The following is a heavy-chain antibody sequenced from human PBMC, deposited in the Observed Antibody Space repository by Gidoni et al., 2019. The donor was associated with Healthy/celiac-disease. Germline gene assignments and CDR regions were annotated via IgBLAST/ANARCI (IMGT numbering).Heavy chain of an antibody. CDR2: INHRGNT. Sequence: QVQLQQWGAGLLKPSETLSLTCAVYGGSFSDYYWSWIRQPPGKGLEWIGDINHRGNTNYNPSLKSRVTMSVDTSKNQFSLKLSSVTAADTAVYHCARAGDIVVIPAGDAFDIWGQGTMDTVSS. D-gene: IGHD2-2*01. V-gene: IGHV4-34*01. CDR1: GGSFSDYY. CDR3: ARAGDIVVIPAGDAFDI. J-gene: IGHJ3*02.